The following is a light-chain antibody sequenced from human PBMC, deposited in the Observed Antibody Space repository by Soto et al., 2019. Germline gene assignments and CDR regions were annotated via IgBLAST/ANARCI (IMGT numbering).Light chain of an antibody. V-gene: IGKV1-5*03. CDR3: QEYNTDFHT. Sequence: DIQMTQAPSTLSASVGDRVTITCRASQNINNYLAWYQHKPGKAPNLLIYEASTLESGVPSRFSCSGAGTEFTLTIISLQSDDFAPYYCQEYNTDFHTFGQGTKLEIK. CDR1: QNINNY. CDR2: EAS. J-gene: IGKJ2*01.